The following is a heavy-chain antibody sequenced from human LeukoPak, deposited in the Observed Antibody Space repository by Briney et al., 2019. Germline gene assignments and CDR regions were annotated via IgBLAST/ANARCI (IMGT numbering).Heavy chain of an antibody. D-gene: IGHD6-6*01. V-gene: IGHV3-7*01. Sequence: GGSLRLSCAASGFTFSSYWMSWVRQAPGKGLEWVANIKQDGSEKYYVDSVKGRFTISRDNAKNSLCLQMNSLRAEDTAVYYCARDGGVAALDYWGQGTLVTVSS. CDR3: ARDGGVAALDY. CDR2: IKQDGSEK. CDR1: GFTFSSYW. J-gene: IGHJ4*02.